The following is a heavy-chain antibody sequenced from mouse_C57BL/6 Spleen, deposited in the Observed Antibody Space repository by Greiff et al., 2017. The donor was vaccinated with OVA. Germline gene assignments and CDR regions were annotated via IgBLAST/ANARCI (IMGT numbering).Heavy chain of an antibody. D-gene: IGHD2-14*01. CDR3: ARSPSYKYGTTCFDV. CDR2: IRKEANGYTT. V-gene: IGHV7-3*01. CDR1: GFTFTDYY. J-gene: IGHJ1*03. Sequence: EVKVVESGGGFVQPGGSLSLSCAASGFTFTDYYMRWVRQTPGKALEWLGFIRKEANGYTTEYSASVKGRFTISRDNSQSILYLHMNALRAEDSATYYCARSPSYKYGTTCFDVWGTGTTVTVSS.